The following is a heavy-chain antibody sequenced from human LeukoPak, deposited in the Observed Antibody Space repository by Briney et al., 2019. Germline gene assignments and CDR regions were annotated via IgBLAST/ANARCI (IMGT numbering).Heavy chain of an antibody. V-gene: IGHV3-11*01. D-gene: IGHD3-9*01. J-gene: IGHJ4*02. CDR3: AREGYYDILTGYFH. CDR2: ISSSGSTI. CDR1: GSTFSDYY. Sequence: GGSLRLPCAASGSTFSDYYMSWIRQAPGKGLEWVSYISSSGSTIYYADSVKGRFTISRDNAKNSLYLQMNSLRAEDTAVYYCAREGYYDILTGYFHWGQGTLVTVSS.